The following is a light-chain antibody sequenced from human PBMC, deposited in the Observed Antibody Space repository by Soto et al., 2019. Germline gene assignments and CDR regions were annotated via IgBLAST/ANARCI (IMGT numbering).Light chain of an antibody. CDR2: AAT. Sequence: IQLTQSPSSLSASVGDRVTITCRASQAIRDYLAWYQKKPGKAPKLLIYAATILEIGVPSRFSGSGSGTDFTHTISSLQPEDFATYYCQQLNSFPFTFGPGAKVDIK. J-gene: IGKJ3*01. CDR3: QQLNSFPFT. V-gene: IGKV1-9*01. CDR1: QAIRDY.